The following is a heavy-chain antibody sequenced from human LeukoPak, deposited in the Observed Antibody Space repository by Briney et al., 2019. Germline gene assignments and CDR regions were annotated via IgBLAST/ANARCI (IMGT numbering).Heavy chain of an antibody. J-gene: IGHJ5*02. CDR1: GGSFSGYY. CDR3: ASSRIGGPVWFDP. D-gene: IGHD2-15*01. CDR2: INHSGST. V-gene: IGHV4-34*01. Sequence: SETLSLTCAVYGGSFSGYYWSWIRQPPGKGLEWIGEINHSGSTNYNPSLKSRVTISVDTSKNQFSLKLSSVTAADTAVYYCASSRIGGPVWFDPWGQGTLVTVSS.